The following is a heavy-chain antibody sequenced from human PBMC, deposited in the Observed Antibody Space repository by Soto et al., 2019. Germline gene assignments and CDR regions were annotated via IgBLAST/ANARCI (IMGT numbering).Heavy chain of an antibody. CDR2: ISSSGSP. D-gene: IGHD3-22*01. CDR3: ARDVGKGKVVVNRMRAFDI. V-gene: IGHV4-31*03. Sequence: QVQLQESGPGLVKPSQTLSLTCTVSGASISSGGYYWGWIRQPPGKGLEWIGYISSSGSPYYNPSLKGRVIISVDPSQNQFSLKLSAVTAAYTAVYYCARDVGKGKVVVNRMRAFDIWGQGTMVTVSS. J-gene: IGHJ3*02. CDR1: GASISSGGYY.